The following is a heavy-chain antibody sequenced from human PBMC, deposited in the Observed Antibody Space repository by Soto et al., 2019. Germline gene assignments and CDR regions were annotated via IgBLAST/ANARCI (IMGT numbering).Heavy chain of an antibody. Sequence: QLQLQESGSGLVKPSQTLSLTSAVSGGSISSGGYSWSWIRQPPGKSLERIGYIYHSGSTYYNPSLKSRVTISVDRSKHQFSLKLSSVTAADTAVYYCASSLRFLEWLPAYWGQGTLVTVSS. J-gene: IGHJ4*02. D-gene: IGHD3-3*01. CDR2: IYHSGST. V-gene: IGHV4-30-2*01. CDR1: GGSISSGGYS. CDR3: ASSLRFLEWLPAY.